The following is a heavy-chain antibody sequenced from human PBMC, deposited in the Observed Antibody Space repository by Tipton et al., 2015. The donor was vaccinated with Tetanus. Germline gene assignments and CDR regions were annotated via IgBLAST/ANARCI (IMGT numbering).Heavy chain of an antibody. CDR2: IYTSGST. Sequence: TLSLTCTVSGGSISSYYWSWIRQPAGKGLEWIGRIYTSGSTNYNPSLKSRVTMSVDTSKNQFSLKLSSVTAADTAVYYCASGDYYDSSGYYAMDAFDIWGQGTMVTVSS. J-gene: IGHJ3*02. CDR1: GGSISSYY. CDR3: ASGDYYDSSGYYAMDAFDI. V-gene: IGHV4-4*07. D-gene: IGHD3-22*01.